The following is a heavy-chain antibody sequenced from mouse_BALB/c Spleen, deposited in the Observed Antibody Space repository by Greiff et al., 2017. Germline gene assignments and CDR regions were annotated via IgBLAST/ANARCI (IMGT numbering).Heavy chain of an antibody. CDR1: GYTFTSYW. CDR3: AWNWDLDY. Sequence: VQLQQPGAELVKPGASVKLSCKASGYTFTSYWMHWVKQRPGQGLELIGEINPSNGRTNYNEKFKSKATLTVDKSSSTAYMQLSSLTSEDSAIYFCAWNWDLDYWGQGTTLTVSS. V-gene: IGHV1S81*02. CDR2: INPSNGRT. D-gene: IGHD4-1*01. J-gene: IGHJ2*01.